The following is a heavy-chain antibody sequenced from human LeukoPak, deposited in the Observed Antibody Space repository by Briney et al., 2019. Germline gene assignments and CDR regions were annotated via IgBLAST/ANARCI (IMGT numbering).Heavy chain of an antibody. CDR3: ARGAMVYASPFDY. Sequence: GRSLRLSCAASGFTFSSYAMHWARQAPGKGLEWVAVISYDGSNKYYADSVKGRFTISRDNSKNTLYLQMNSLRAEDTAVYYCARGAMVYASPFDYWGQGTLVTVSS. J-gene: IGHJ4*02. V-gene: IGHV3-30-3*01. CDR1: GFTFSSYA. D-gene: IGHD2-8*01. CDR2: ISYDGSNK.